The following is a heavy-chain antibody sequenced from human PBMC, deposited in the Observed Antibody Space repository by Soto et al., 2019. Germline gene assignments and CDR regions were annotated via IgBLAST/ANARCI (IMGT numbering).Heavy chain of an antibody. Sequence: ASVKVSCKASGYTFTSYDINWVRQATGQGLEWMGWMNPNSGNTGYAQKFQGRVTMTRNTSISTAYMELSSLRSEDTAVYYCARMGWYDFWSGYPYYGMDVWGQLTTFPASS. CDR2: MNPNSGNT. V-gene: IGHV1-8*01. CDR1: GYTFTSYD. CDR3: ARMGWYDFWSGYPYYGMDV. D-gene: IGHD3-3*01. J-gene: IGHJ6*02.